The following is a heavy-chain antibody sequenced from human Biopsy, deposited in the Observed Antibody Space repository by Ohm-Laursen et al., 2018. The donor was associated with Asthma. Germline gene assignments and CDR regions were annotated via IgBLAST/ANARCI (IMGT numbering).Heavy chain of an antibody. J-gene: IGHJ3*02. CDR3: AGTYYDFLTGQVNDAFDM. D-gene: IGHD3-9*01. CDR1: GYTFISYA. CDR2: INAGNGNT. V-gene: IGHV1-3*01. Sequence: GASVKVSCKASGYTFISYAIHWVHQAPGQRLEWMGWINAGNGNTKYSQKFQGRVTISRDTSASTAYMDLSSLRSEDTAVYYCAGTYYDFLTGQVNDAFDMWGQGTMVTVSS.